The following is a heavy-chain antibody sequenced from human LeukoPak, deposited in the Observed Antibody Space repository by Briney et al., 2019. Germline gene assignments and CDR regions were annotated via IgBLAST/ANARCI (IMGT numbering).Heavy chain of an antibody. Sequence: PEGSLRLSCAAFGNYWMHWVRQVPGKGLVWVSHINSDGSWTSYADSVKGRFTISKDNAKNTVYLQMNSLRAEDTAVYYCVSFYETYWGRGTLVTVSS. CDR2: INSDGSWT. CDR1: GNYW. CDR3: VSFYETY. J-gene: IGHJ4*02. D-gene: IGHD2/OR15-2a*01. V-gene: IGHV3-74*01.